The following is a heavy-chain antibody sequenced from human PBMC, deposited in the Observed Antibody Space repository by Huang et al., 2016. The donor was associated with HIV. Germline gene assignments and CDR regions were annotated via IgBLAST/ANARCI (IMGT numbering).Heavy chain of an antibody. CDR1: GYTFTNYD. Sequence: QVHLVQSGAEVKKPGASVKVSCKASGYTFTNYDINWVRQAPGRGLEWMVWMNPNTDNTGFAQSCQGRVTMTRKTSITTAYMELTSLTSEDTAVYYCARSAYGDLDYWGLGTLVIVSS. D-gene: IGHD4-17*01. J-gene: IGHJ4*02. CDR2: MNPNTDNT. V-gene: IGHV1-8*02. CDR3: ARSAYGDLDY.